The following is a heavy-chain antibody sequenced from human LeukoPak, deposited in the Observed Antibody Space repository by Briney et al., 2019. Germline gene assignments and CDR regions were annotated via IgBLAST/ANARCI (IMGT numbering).Heavy chain of an antibody. D-gene: IGHD6-13*01. CDR3: ARIGLAAAGYYFDY. CDR1: GGSISSYY. J-gene: IGHJ4*02. V-gene: IGHV4-59*01. Sequence: SETLSLTCTVSGGSISSYYWSWIRQPPGKGLEWNGYIYYSGSTNYNPSLKSRVTISVDTSKNQFSLKLSSVTAADTAVYYCARIGLAAAGYYFDYWGQGTLVTVSS. CDR2: IYYSGST.